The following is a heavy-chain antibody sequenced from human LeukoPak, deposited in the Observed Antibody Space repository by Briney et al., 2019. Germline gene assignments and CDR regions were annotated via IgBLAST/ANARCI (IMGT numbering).Heavy chain of an antibody. V-gene: IGHV1-2*02. CDR1: GYTFIGYY. CDR2: INPNSGGT. D-gene: IGHD1-26*01. CDR3: ARDSSGRLDY. Sequence: ASVTVSCKASGYTFIGYYIHWVRQAPGQGLEWMGWINPNSGGTYYAQKFQGRVTMTRDTSISTAYMELSRLRSDDTAVYYCARDSSGRLDYWGQGTLVTISS. J-gene: IGHJ4*02.